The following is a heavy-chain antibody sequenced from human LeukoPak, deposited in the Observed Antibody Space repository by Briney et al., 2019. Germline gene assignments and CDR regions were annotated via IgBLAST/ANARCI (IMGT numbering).Heavy chain of an antibody. V-gene: IGHV3-53*01. CDR2: IHSGGTT. Sequence: GGSLRLSCAASGFTVSNNYMSWVRQAPGKGLEWVSVIHSGGTTNYADSVQGRFTISRDNSKTAVYLHMNSLRAEDTAVYYCARDSDSGYGPFASWGQGTLVTVSS. CDR1: GFTVSNNY. D-gene: IGHD5-12*01. J-gene: IGHJ4*02. CDR3: ARDSDSGYGPFAS.